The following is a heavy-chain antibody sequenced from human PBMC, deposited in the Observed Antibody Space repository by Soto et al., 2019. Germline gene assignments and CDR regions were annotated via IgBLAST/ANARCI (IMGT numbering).Heavy chain of an antibody. V-gene: IGHV3-30*03. J-gene: IGHJ4*02. Sequence: ESGGGVVQPGRSLRLSCAASGFTFSTYGMHWVRQAPGKGLDWVALISYDGTNKYYADSVKGRFTISRDNSKNTLFLQMNSLRAEDTAVYYCASERLSVLRSVLDYWGQGTLVTVSS. CDR1: GFTFSTYG. CDR2: ISYDGTNK. CDR3: ASERLSVLRSVLDY. D-gene: IGHD3-3*01.